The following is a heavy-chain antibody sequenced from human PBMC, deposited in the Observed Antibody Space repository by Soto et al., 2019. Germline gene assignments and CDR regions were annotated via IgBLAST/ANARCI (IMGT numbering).Heavy chain of an antibody. V-gene: IGHV1-18*01. CDR2: ISAYNGNT. CDR1: GYTFTSYG. Sequence: ASVKVSCKASGYTFTSYGISWVRQAPGQGLEWMGWISAYNGNTNYAQKLQGRVTMTTDTSTSTAYMELRSLRSDDTAVYYCARVGRDYDILTNLDYWGQGTLVTVSS. CDR3: ARVGRDYDILTNLDY. D-gene: IGHD3-9*01. J-gene: IGHJ4*02.